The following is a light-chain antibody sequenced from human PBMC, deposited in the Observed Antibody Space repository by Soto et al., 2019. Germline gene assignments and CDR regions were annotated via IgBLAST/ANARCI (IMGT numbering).Light chain of an antibody. Sequence: EIVLTQSPGPLSLSPGERATLSCRARQSVSSSYLAWYQQKPGQAPRLLIYGASSRATGIPDRFSGSGSGTDFTLTISRLEPEDFAVYYCQQYGSSPQTFGQGTKVDIK. CDR2: GAS. CDR1: QSVSSSY. CDR3: QQYGSSPQT. J-gene: IGKJ1*01. V-gene: IGKV3-20*01.